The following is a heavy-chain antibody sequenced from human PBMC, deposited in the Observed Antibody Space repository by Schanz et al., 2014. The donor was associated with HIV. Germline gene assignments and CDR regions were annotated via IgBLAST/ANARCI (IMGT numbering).Heavy chain of an antibody. J-gene: IGHJ5*02. CDR1: GFTFRSYG. Sequence: QVPLVESGGGVVQPGRSLRLSCAASGFTFRSYGMHWVRQAPGKGLEWVAVISYDGSNKYYADSVKGRFTISRDNSRNTLYLQMISLRVEDTAVYYCAKDAYSSNYINWVDPWGQGTLVTVPS. CDR2: ISYDGSNK. D-gene: IGHD6-13*01. CDR3: AKDAYSSNYINWVDP. V-gene: IGHV3-30*18.